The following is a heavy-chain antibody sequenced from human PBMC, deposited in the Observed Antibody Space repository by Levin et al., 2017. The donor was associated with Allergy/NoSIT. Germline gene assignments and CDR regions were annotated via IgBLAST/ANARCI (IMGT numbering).Heavy chain of an antibody. CDR2: IHPDSGAT. CDR3: AREGSGSWYDY. Sequence: ASVKVSCKASGYTFTDYYIHWVRQAPGQGLEWMGYIHPDSGATKYAQKFQGRVTMTRDTSVSIVYMEVSSLRPDDTAVFYCAREGSGSWYDYWGQGTLVTVSP. J-gene: IGHJ4*02. D-gene: IGHD6-13*01. CDR1: GYTFTDYY. V-gene: IGHV1-2*02.